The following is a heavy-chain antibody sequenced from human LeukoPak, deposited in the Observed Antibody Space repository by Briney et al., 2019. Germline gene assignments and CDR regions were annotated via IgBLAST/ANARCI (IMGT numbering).Heavy chain of an antibody. Sequence: SETLSLTCTVSGGSISSGDYYWSWIRQPPGKGLEWIGYIYYSGSTYYNPSLKSRVTISVDTSKNQFSLKLSSVTTADTAVYYCARGDYGDNFDYWGQGTLVTVSS. CDR2: IYYSGST. CDR3: ARGDYGDNFDY. D-gene: IGHD4-17*01. CDR1: GGSISSGDYY. J-gene: IGHJ4*02. V-gene: IGHV4-30-4*01.